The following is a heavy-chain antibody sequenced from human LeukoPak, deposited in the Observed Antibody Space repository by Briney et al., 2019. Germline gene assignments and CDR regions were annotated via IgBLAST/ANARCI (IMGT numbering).Heavy chain of an antibody. CDR3: AREQQWLVPGGYSYYMDV. CDR2: IYDSGKT. CDR1: GGSMYSFS. V-gene: IGHV4-59*01. D-gene: IGHD6-19*01. J-gene: IGHJ6*03. Sequence: PSQTLSLTCTVSGGSMYSFSWTWIRQPPGKGLEWIGHIYDSGKTKFNPSLNGRVSMSVDTSRRQFSLSLNSVTAADTAVYFCAREQQWLVPGGYSYYMDVWGNGTTVIVSS.